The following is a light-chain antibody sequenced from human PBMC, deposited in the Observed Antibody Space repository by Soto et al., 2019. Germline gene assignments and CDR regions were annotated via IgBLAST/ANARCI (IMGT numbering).Light chain of an antibody. V-gene: IGLV2-23*01. Sequence: QSALTQPASVSGSPGQSITISCTGTSSDVGGYPLVSWYQQHPGKAPKLMIYGGSKRPSGVSNRFSGSKSGYTASLTISGLQAEDEADYYCCSYAGPRYVFGSGTKVTVL. CDR2: GGS. J-gene: IGLJ1*01. CDR1: SSDVGGYPL. CDR3: CSYAGPRYV.